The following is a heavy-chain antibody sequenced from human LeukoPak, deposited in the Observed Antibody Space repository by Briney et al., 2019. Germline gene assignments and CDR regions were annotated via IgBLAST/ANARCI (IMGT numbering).Heavy chain of an antibody. CDR3: ARDGRNAYYDILTGYSLYMDV. CDR2: IYYSGST. CDR1: GGSISSYY. D-gene: IGHD3-9*01. V-gene: IGHV4-59*12. Sequence: SETLSLTCTVSGGSISSYYWSWIRQPPGKGLEWIGYIYYSGSTNYNPSLKSRVTMSVDTSKNQFSLKLSSVTAADTAVYYCARDGRNAYYDILTGYSLYMDVWGKGTTVTISS. J-gene: IGHJ6*03.